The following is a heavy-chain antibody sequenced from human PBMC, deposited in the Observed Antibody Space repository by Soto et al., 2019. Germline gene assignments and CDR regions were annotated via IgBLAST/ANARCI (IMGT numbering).Heavy chain of an antibody. Sequence: PGGSLRLSCAASGFTFSSYGMHWVRQAPGKGLEWVAVIWYDGSNKYYADSVKGRFTISRDNSKNTLYLQMNSLRAEDTAVYYCARSQRRLVPSPSYYFDYWGQGTLVTVSS. CDR3: ARSQRRLVPSPSYYFDY. CDR1: GFTFSSYG. D-gene: IGHD6-19*01. V-gene: IGHV3-33*01. CDR2: IWYDGSNK. J-gene: IGHJ4*02.